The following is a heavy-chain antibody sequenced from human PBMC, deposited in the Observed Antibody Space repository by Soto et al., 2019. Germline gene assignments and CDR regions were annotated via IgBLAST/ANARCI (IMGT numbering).Heavy chain of an antibody. CDR2: IIPIFGTA. V-gene: IGHV1-69*13. CDR3: ARDRNGGYAGDY. J-gene: IGHJ4*02. CDR1: GGTFSSYA. Sequence: SVKVSCKASGGTFSSYAISWLRQAPGQGLEWMGGIIPIFGTANYAQKFQGRVTITADESTSTAYMELSSLRSEDTAVYYCARDRNGGYAGDYWGQGTLVTVSS. D-gene: IGHD5-12*01.